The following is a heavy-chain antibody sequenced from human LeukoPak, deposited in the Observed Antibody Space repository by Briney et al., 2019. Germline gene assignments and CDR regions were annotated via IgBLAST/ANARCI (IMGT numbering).Heavy chain of an antibody. Sequence: SQTLSLTCTVSGGSISSGGYYWSWIRQHLGKGLEWIGYIYYSGSTYYNPSLKSRVTISVDTSKNQFSLKLSSVTAADTAVYYCARGNSGYDYLRFYYYYGMDVWGQGTTVTVSS. CDR1: GGSISSGGYY. J-gene: IGHJ6*02. V-gene: IGHV4-31*03. CDR2: IYYSGST. CDR3: ARGNSGYDYLRFYYYYGMDV. D-gene: IGHD5-12*01.